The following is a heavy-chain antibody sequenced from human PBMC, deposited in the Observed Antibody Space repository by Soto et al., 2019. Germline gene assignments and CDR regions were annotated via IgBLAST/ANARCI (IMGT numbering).Heavy chain of an antibody. Sequence: QVQLVQSGAEVKNPGSSVKVSCKASGYTFTSYYMHWVRQAPEQGLEWMGIINPSGGSTSYAQMFQGRVTMTRDTSKSTVYMELRSLKSEDTAVYYCAREQVVSSTSYLDVWGKGTTVTVS. CDR1: GYTFTSYY. CDR2: INPSGGST. CDR3: AREQVVSSTSYLDV. J-gene: IGHJ6*03. V-gene: IGHV1-46*03. D-gene: IGHD2-2*01.